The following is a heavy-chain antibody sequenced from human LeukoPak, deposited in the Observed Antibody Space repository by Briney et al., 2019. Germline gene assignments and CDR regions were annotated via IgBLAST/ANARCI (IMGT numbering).Heavy chain of an antibody. V-gene: IGHV1-18*01. CDR1: GYTFTSYG. D-gene: IGHD2-15*01. CDR2: ISAYNGNT. Sequence: ASVKVSCKASGYTFTSYGISWVRQAPGQGLEWMGSISAYNGNTNYAQKLQGRVTMTTDTSTSTAYMELRSLRSDDTAVYYCASDYCSGGSCPRAFDIWGQGTMVTVSS. J-gene: IGHJ3*02. CDR3: ASDYCSGGSCPRAFDI.